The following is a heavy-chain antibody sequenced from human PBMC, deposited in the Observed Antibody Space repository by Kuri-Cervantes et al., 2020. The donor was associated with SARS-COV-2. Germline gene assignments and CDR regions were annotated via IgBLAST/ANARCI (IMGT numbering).Heavy chain of an antibody. CDR1: GGSFSGYY. D-gene: IGHD1-14*01. CDR3: ARHRWFDP. J-gene: IGHJ5*02. Sequence: LSLTCAVYGGSFSGYYWSWIRQPPGKGLEWIGEINHSGSTNYNPSLKSRVTISVDTSKNQFSLKPSSVTAADTAVYYCARHRWFDPWGQGTLVTVSS. CDR2: INHSGST. V-gene: IGHV4-34*01.